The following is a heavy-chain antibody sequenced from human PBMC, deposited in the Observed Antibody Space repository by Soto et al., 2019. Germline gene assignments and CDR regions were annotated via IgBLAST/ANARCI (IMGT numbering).Heavy chain of an antibody. CDR3: ARQDTSGWAYLFDH. D-gene: IGHD6-25*01. CDR1: GDPITSGGYS. Sequence: SETLSLTCTVSGDPITSGGYSWTWIRQPPGKGLEWIGNIFHSGSTSYNPSLQSRVTMSVDRSKNQFSLEVKSVTAADTAVYYCARQDTSGWAYLFDHWGQGILVTVSS. J-gene: IGHJ4*02. CDR2: IFHSGST. V-gene: IGHV4-30-2*01.